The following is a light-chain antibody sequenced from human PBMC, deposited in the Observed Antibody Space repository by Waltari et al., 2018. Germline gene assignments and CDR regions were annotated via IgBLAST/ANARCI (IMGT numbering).Light chain of an antibody. CDR2: EAS. J-gene: IGKJ4*01. CDR1: QRISFW. V-gene: IGKV1-5*03. CDR3: EQYNTNSVT. Sequence: DIQMTQSTSTLSASVGDRVTITCRASQRISFWLAWYQQKAGRAPKLLIYEASTSHSGVPSRFSGSGSGTEFTLTISNLQADDFATYYCEQYNTNSVTFAGGTKVEIK.